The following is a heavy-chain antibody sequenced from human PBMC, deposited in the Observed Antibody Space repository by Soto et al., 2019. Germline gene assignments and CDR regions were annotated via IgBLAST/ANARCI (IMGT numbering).Heavy chain of an antibody. D-gene: IGHD3-16*01. J-gene: IGHJ6*02. CDR3: ARRMVGEDYVSYYYGMDV. CDR2: IYYSGST. Sequence: SETLSLTCTVSGGSISSGGYYWSWIRQHPGKGLEWIGYIYYSGSTYYNPSLKSRVTISVDTSKNQFSLKLSSVTAADTAVYYCARRMVGEDYVSYYYGMDVWGQGTTVTVSS. V-gene: IGHV4-31*03. CDR1: GGSISSGGYY.